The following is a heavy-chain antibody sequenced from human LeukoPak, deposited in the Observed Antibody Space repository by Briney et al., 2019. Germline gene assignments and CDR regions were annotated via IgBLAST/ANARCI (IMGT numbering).Heavy chain of an antibody. V-gene: IGHV3-7*01. CDR1: GFTFSSYA. D-gene: IGHD1-26*01. CDR3: ARDGFVGAADY. J-gene: IGHJ4*02. CDR2: IKQDGSEK. Sequence: GGSLRLSCAASGFTFSSYAMSWVRQAPGKVLEWVANIKQDGSEKQYVDSVRGRFTISRDNAKNSLYLQMNSLRVEDTAVYYCARDGFVGAADYWGQGTLVTVSS.